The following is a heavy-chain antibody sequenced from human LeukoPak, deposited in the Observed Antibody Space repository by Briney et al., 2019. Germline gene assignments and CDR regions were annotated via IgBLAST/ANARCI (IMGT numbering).Heavy chain of an antibody. J-gene: IGHJ4*02. CDR1: GYTFTTNA. CDR2: ISSTSSYI. D-gene: IGHD3-10*01. CDR3: TRDALFGSGRTHLDF. V-gene: IGHV3-21*01. Sequence: GGSLRLSCAASGYTFTTNAMSWVRQAPGKGLEWVSAISSTSSYIYYADSVKGRFTISRDNAKNSLSLQMNSLNVDDTGVYFCTRDALFGSGRTHLDFWSQGTLVSVSS.